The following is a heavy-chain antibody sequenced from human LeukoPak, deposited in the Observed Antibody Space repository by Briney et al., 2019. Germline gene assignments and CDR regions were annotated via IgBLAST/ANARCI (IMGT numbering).Heavy chain of an antibody. D-gene: IGHD3-10*01. V-gene: IGHV3-23*01. J-gene: IGHJ6*03. CDR2: ISENGGST. CDR3: AKFVNYGSYYYYYMDV. CDR1: GFTFSRYA. Sequence: GGSLRLSCAASGFTFSRYAMSWVHQAPGMGLEWVSTISENGGSTFYADSVKGRFTMSRDNSNHTLYLQMNSLRAGDTAVYYCAKFVNYGSYYYYYMDVWGKGTTVTVSS.